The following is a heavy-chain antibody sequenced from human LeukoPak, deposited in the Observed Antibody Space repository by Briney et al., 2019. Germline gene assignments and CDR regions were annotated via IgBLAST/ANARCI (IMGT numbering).Heavy chain of an antibody. CDR1: DGSFSNYY. D-gene: IGHD1/OR15-1a*01. V-gene: IGHV4-34*01. Sequence: SQTLSLTCAVYDGSFSNYYCSWIRQPPGKGLEWIGEINHSGSVNYNPSLTSRVTISVDTSKNQFSLKLGSVTAADTAVYYCAREGGNKRSWAFDYWGQGALVTVSS. J-gene: IGHJ4*02. CDR2: INHSGSV. CDR3: AREGGNKRSWAFDY.